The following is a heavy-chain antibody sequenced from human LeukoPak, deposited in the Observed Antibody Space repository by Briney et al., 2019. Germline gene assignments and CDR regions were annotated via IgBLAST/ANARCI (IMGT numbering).Heavy chain of an antibody. V-gene: IGHV1-46*01. J-gene: IGHJ4*01. CDR2: INPSGGYT. CDR1: GYSFTSYY. Sequence: ASVKVSCKASGYSFTSYYIHWVRQAPGQGREWMGIINPSGGYTSYAQKFQDRVTMTRDTSTSIVYMEVSSLRSDDTAAYYCARRNYGDHLDYWGQGTLVTVSS. D-gene: IGHD4-17*01. CDR3: ARRNYGDHLDY.